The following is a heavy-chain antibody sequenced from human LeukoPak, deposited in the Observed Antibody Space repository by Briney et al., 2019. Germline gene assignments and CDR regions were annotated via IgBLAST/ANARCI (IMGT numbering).Heavy chain of an antibody. Sequence: SETLSLTCTVSGSSISSYYWSWIRQPPGKGLEWIGYIYYSGSTNYNPSLKSRVTISVDTSKNQFSLKLSSVTAADTAVYYCARLSHYYDSSGYYQSWGQGTLVTVSS. CDR1: GSSISSYY. J-gene: IGHJ4*02. D-gene: IGHD3-22*01. CDR2: IYYSGST. V-gene: IGHV4-59*08. CDR3: ARLSHYYDSSGYYQS.